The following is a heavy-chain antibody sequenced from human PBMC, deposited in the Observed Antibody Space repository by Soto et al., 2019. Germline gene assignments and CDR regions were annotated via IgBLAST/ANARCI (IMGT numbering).Heavy chain of an antibody. Sequence: HPGGSLRLSCAASGFTFSSYAMSWVRQAPGKGLECVSAISGSGGSTYYADSVKGRFTISRDNAKNTLFLQMNSLRGEDTAVYYCSRSGLTLPYSASHWLAPWGHGPPVNVSS. J-gene: IGHJ5*02. CDR1: GFTFSSYA. CDR2: ISGSGGST. V-gene: IGHV3-23*01. CDR3: SRSGLTLPYSASHWLAP. D-gene: IGHD3-22*01.